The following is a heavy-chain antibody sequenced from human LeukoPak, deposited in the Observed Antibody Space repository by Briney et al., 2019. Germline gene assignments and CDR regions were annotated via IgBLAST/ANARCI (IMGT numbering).Heavy chain of an antibody. D-gene: IGHD6-19*01. Sequence: ASVKVSCKASGYTFTSYYMHWVRQAPGQGLEWMGIINPSGGNTSYAQKFQGRVTMTRDTSTSTVYMELSSLRSEDTAVYYCARASGAVAMDVWGQGTTVTVSS. V-gene: IGHV1-46*01. CDR2: INPSGGNT. J-gene: IGHJ6*02. CDR1: GYTFTSYY. CDR3: ARASGAVAMDV.